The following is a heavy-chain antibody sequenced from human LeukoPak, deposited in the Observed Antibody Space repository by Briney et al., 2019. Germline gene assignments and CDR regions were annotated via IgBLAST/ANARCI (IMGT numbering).Heavy chain of an antibody. CDR1: GGSISSHY. V-gene: IGHV4-59*11. Sequence: TASETLSLACTVSGGSISSHYWSWIRQPPGKGLEWIGYIYYSGSTNYNPSLKSRVTISVDTSKNQFSLKLSSVTAADTAVYYCARGPTQYYDFWSGYYSGNWFDPWGQGTLVTVSS. D-gene: IGHD3-3*01. J-gene: IGHJ5*02. CDR2: IYYSGST. CDR3: ARGPTQYYDFWSGYYSGNWFDP.